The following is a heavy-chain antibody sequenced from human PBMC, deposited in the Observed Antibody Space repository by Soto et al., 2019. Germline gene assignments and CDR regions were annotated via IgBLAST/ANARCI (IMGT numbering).Heavy chain of an antibody. J-gene: IGHJ6*02. Sequence: QVQLVQSGAEVKKPGSSVKVSCKASGGTFSRYAISWVRQAPGQGLEWMGGIIPIFGTANYAQKFQGRVTITADESTSTAYMELSSLRSEDTAVYYCAREIAAAGTIHYYYGMDVWGQGTTVTVSS. CDR1: GGTFSRYA. D-gene: IGHD6-13*01. CDR3: AREIAAAGTIHYYYGMDV. CDR2: IIPIFGTA. V-gene: IGHV1-69*01.